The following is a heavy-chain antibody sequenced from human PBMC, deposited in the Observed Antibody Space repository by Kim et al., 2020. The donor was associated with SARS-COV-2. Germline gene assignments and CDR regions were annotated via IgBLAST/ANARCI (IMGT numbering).Heavy chain of an antibody. CDR3: ARGATYGYYYYVDD. CDR2: ISYDGSNK. Sequence: GGSLRLSCAASGFTFSSYAMHWVRQPPGKGLEWVAVISYDGSNKYYADSVKGRFTISRDNSKNTLYLQMNSLRAEDTAVYYCARGATYGYYYYVDDWGKGTTVTVSS. J-gene: IGHJ6*03. D-gene: IGHD5-12*01. CDR1: GFTFSSYA. V-gene: IGHV3-30*04.